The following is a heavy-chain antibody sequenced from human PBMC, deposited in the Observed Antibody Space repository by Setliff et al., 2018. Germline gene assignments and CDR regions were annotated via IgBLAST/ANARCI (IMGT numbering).Heavy chain of an antibody. CDR3: ARHLLVQGTYHFDY. CDR1: GGSISRGSYY. J-gene: IGHJ4*02. Sequence: PPETLSLTCPVSGGSISRGSYYWGWIRQSPGKGLEWIGSMYYSGSTYYNPSLKGRVTLSLDTTKNQFSLKLTSMTAADTAVYFCARHLLVQGTYHFDYWGQGSPVTVSS. D-gene: IGHD3-10*01. V-gene: IGHV4-39*01. CDR2: MYYSGST.